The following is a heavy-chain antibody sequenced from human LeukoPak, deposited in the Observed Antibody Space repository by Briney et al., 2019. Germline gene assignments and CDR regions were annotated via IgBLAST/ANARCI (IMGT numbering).Heavy chain of an antibody. Sequence: SETLSLTCTVSGGSISSSSYYWGWIRQPPGKGLEWIGGIYYSGSTYYNPSLRSRVTTSVDTSKNQFSLKLSSVTAADTAVYYCARGPAGIAAAKNWFDPWGQGTLVTVSS. CDR2: IYYSGST. J-gene: IGHJ5*02. CDR3: ARGPAGIAAAKNWFDP. D-gene: IGHD6-13*01. V-gene: IGHV4-39*07. CDR1: GGSISSSSYY.